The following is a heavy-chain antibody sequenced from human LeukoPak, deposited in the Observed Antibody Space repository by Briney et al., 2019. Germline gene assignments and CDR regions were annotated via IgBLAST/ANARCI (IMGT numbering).Heavy chain of an antibody. D-gene: IGHD3-22*01. CDR2: IIPILGIA. CDR1: GGTFSSYA. CDR3: ARGVPLTYYYDSSGYYFNWFDP. J-gene: IGHJ5*02. V-gene: IGHV1-69*04. Sequence: SVKVSCKASGGTFSSYAISWVRQAPGQGLEWMGRIIPILGIANYARKFQGRVTITADKSTSTAYMELSSLRSEDTAVYYCARGVPLTYYYDSSGYYFNWFDPRGQGTLVTVSS.